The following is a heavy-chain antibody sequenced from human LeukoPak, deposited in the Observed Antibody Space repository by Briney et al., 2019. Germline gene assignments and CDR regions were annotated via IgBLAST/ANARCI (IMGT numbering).Heavy chain of an antibody. D-gene: IGHD3-16*01. CDR3: AREGDDYDSDI. V-gene: IGHV3-48*01. Sequence: GRSLRLSCAASGFTFSSYSMNWVRQAPGKGLEWVSYISSSSSTIYYADSVKGRFTISRDNAKNSLYLQMNSLRAEDTAVYYCAREGDDYDSDIWGQGTMVTVSS. CDR1: GFTFSSYS. CDR2: ISSSSSTI. J-gene: IGHJ3*02.